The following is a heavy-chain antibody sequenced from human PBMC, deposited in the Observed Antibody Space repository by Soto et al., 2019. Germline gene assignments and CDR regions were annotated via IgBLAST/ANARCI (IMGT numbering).Heavy chain of an antibody. CDR1: GGTFSSYA. CDR3: ASEAARGYYYYGMDV. CDR2: IIPIFGTA. V-gene: IGHV1-69*13. D-gene: IGHD6-6*01. Sequence: SVKVSCKASGGTFSSYAISWVRQAPGQGLEWMGGIIPIFGTANYAQKFQGRVTITADESTSTAYMELSSLRSEDTAVYYCASEAARGYYYYGMDVWGQGTTVTVSS. J-gene: IGHJ6*02.